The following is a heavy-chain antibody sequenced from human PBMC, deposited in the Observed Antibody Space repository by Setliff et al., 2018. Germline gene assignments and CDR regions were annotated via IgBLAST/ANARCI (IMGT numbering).Heavy chain of an antibody. CDR3: ARVVGAEGMGIDY. V-gene: IGHV5-51*01. D-gene: IGHD2-15*01. J-gene: IGHJ4*02. Sequence: PGESLKISCKGSGFTFSSHWIGWVRQMPGKGLEWMGLIFAGDSDTRYSPSFQGQVTFSADKSINTAYLQWSSLQASDTATYYCARVVGAEGMGIDYWGQGTLVTVSS. CDR2: IFAGDSDT. CDR1: GFTFSSHW.